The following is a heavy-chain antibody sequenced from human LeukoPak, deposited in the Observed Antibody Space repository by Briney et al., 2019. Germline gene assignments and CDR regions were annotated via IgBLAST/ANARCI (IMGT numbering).Heavy chain of an antibody. CDR1: GYTFTGYY. D-gene: IGHD1-14*01. CDR2: IDPKRGAT. J-gene: IGHJ4*02. Sequence: LKVSCKASGYTFTGYYMHWVPQAPGPGLEWMGWIDPKRGATNYAQKFQGRVTMTRDTSISTAYMEVSRLRSDDTAVYYCATSIEAEIWNFDYWGQGTLVTVSS. CDR3: ATSIEAEIWNFDY. V-gene: IGHV1-2*02.